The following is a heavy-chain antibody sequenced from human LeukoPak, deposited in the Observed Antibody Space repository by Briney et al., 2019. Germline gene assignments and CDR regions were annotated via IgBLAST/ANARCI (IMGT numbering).Heavy chain of an antibody. CDR1: GFTVSTNY. CDR3: ARGFRSVTTWGYFDY. D-gene: IGHD4-17*01. V-gene: IGHV3-66*01. CDR2: IYSGGGT. Sequence: PGGSLRLSCAASGFTVSTNYMSWVRQAPGKGLEWVSLIYSGGGTYYADSVQGRFTISRDNSRNTLYLQMNSLRVDDTAVYYCARGFRSVTTWGYFDYWGQGALVTVSS. J-gene: IGHJ4*02.